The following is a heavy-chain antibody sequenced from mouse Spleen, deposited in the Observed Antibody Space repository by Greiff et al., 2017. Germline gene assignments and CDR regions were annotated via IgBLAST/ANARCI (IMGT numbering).Heavy chain of an antibody. V-gene: IGHV1-59*01. CDR3: ARGGLLYAMDY. D-gene: IGHD2-3*01. J-gene: IGHJ4*01. CDR2: IDPSDSYT. CDR1: GYTFTSYW. Sequence: QVQLQQPGAELVRPGTSVKLSCKASGYTFTSYWMHWVKQRPGQGLEWIGVIDPSDSYTNYNQKFKGKATLTVDTSSSTAYMQLSSLTSEDSAVYYCARGGLLYAMDYWGQGTSVTVSS.